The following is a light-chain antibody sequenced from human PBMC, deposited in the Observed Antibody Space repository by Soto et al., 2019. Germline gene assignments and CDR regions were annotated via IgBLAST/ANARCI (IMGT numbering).Light chain of an antibody. CDR1: QGISSY. CDR2: AAS. V-gene: IGKV1-9*01. Sequence: DIKLTQSPSFLSASVGDRVTITCRASQGISSYLAWYQQKPGKAPKLLIYAASTLQSGVPTRFSGSGSGTEFTLTISSLQPEDFATYYCQQLNSYPHTFGPGTKVD. J-gene: IGKJ3*01. CDR3: QQLNSYPHT.